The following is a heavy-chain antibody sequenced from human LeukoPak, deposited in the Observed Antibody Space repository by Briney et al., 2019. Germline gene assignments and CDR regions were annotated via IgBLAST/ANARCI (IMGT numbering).Heavy chain of an antibody. CDR2: IYYSGST. CDR3: ARNIAARRGYYYYYMDV. Sequence: PSETLSLTCTVSGGSISSSSYYWGWIRQPPGKGLEWIGSIYYSGSTYYNPSLKSRVTISVDTSKNQFSLKLSSVTAADTAVYYCARNIAARRGYYYYYMDVWGKGTTVTVSS. J-gene: IGHJ6*03. V-gene: IGHV4-39*01. CDR1: GGSISSSSYY. D-gene: IGHD6-6*01.